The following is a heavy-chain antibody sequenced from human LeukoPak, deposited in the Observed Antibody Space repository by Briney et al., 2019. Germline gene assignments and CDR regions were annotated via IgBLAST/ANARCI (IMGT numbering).Heavy chain of an antibody. CDR1: GFTFSSYS. CDR3: ARDWSSCWLQAYGMDV. V-gene: IGHV3-21*01. D-gene: IGHD6-13*01. J-gene: IGHJ6*02. Sequence: GGSLRLSCAASGFTFSSYSMNWVRQAPGKGLGWVSSISSSSSYICYADSVKGRFTVSRDNAKNSLYLQMNSLRAEATAVYYCARDWSSCWLQAYGMDVWGQGTTVTVSS. CDR2: ISSSSSYI.